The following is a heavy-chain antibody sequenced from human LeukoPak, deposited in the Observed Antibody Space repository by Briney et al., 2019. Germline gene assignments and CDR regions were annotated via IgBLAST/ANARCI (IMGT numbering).Heavy chain of an antibody. D-gene: IGHD3-3*01. CDR3: ARDRTGITIFGVVIPFDY. V-gene: IGHV3-11*04. CDR2: ISSSGSTI. J-gene: IGHJ4*02. CDR1: GGSISSYY. Sequence: LSLTCTVSGGSISSYYWSWIRQPPGKGLEWVSYISSSGSTIYYADSVKGRFTISRDNAKNSLYLQMNSLRAEDTAVYYCARDRTGITIFGVVIPFDYWGQGTLVTVSS.